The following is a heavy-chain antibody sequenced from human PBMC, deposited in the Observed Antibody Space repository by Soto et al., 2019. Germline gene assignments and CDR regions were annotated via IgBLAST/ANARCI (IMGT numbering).Heavy chain of an antibody. Sequence: PSETLSLTGTVSVGSISYSDWGWIRQPPGKGLEWIGSIYYSGNTHYNPSLKSRVTISVDTTMNQFSLNLDSVTAVDSVVYYCVRGGYVHAFDYWGQGALVTVSS. CDR1: VGSISYSD. V-gene: IGHV4-59*01. CDR2: IYYSGNT. CDR3: VRGGYVHAFDY. J-gene: IGHJ4*02. D-gene: IGHD5-12*01.